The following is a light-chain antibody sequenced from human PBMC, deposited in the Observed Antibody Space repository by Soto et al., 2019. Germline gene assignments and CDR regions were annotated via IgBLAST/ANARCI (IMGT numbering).Light chain of an antibody. Sequence: DIQMTQSPSSLSASVRDRITITCRASQSISNHLNWYQQKPGKGPNLLIYAASSLQRGVPSRFSGSGSGTEFTLTISSLQPDDFATYYCQHYNSYSEAFGQGTKVDIK. V-gene: IGKV1-16*01. J-gene: IGKJ1*01. CDR1: QSISNH. CDR2: AAS. CDR3: QHYNSYSEA.